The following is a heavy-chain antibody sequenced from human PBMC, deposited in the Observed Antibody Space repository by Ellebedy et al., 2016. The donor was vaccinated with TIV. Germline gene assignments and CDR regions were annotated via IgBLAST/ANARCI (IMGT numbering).Heavy chain of an antibody. V-gene: IGHV3-74*01. D-gene: IGHD4-11*01. CDR2: IKSDGSST. CDR1: GFTFGRYR. Sequence: HTGGSLRLSCVASGFTFGRYRMHWVRHAPGNKLVWVSRIKSDGSSTTYADSVKGRFTPSRDTARNTLYLQMNSLRGEATAVYFCARDRGDYSISGPWGQGTLVTVSS. J-gene: IGHJ5*02. CDR3: ARDRGDYSISGP.